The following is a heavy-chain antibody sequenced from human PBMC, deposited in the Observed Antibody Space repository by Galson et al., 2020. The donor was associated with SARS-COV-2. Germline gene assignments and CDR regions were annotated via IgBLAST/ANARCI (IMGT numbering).Heavy chain of an antibody. CDR1: GFTFSNYA. CDR2: ISGSGGPT. D-gene: IGHD3-10*01. J-gene: IGHJ4*02. V-gene: IGHV3-23*01. Sequence: GGSLRLSCVASGFTFSNYAMRWVRQAPGKGLEWVPPISGSGGPTYYGDSVKGRFSIPRDNSRDTVYLEMNSLRAEDTAVYYCARRDITGAQDYWGQGTLVTVSS. CDR3: ARRDITGAQDY.